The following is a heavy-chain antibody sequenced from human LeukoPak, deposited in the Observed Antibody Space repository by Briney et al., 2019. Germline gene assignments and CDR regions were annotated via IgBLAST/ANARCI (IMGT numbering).Heavy chain of an antibody. D-gene: IGHD5-18*01. CDR2: VYFSGTT. CDR3: ARDLSSYGHLNHFDC. V-gene: IGHV4-31*03. CDR1: GGSISSGGYY. Sequence: TLSLTCTVSGGSISSGGYYWSWIRQLPGKGLEWIWHVYFSGTTHYNPSLMSRVTISVDASKNQFSLKLSSVTAADTAVYYCARDLSSYGHLNHFDCWGQGTLVTVSS. J-gene: IGHJ4*02.